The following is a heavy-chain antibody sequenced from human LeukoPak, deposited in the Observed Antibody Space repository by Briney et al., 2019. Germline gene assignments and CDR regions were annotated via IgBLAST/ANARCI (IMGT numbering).Heavy chain of an antibody. CDR2: LSKSGGDT. CDR1: GFSFSDYH. D-gene: IGHD1-1*01. J-gene: IGHJ4*02. V-gene: IGHV3-11*05. Sequence: GGSLRLSCAASGFSFSDYHMCWIRQAPGKGLEWVSFLSKSGGDTNYVDSVKGRFTISRDNAKNSLYLQMNSLRVEDTAIYYCARARYWTTPFDNWGQGTPVTVSS. CDR3: ARARYWTTPFDN.